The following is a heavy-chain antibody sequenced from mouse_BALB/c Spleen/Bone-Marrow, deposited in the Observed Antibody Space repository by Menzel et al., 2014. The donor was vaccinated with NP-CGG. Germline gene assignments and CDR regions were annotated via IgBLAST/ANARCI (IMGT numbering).Heavy chain of an antibody. V-gene: IGHV5-17*02. Sequence: EVKLVESGGGLVQPGGSRKLSCAASGFTFSNFGMHWVRQAPEKGLEWVAYISGGSSSIYYGDTVKGRFTFSRDNPKNTLFLQMTSLRSEDTAMYFCSRGEDYDGYAMDYWGQGTSITVSS. D-gene: IGHD2-4*01. CDR2: ISGGSSSI. CDR1: GFTFSNFG. J-gene: IGHJ4*01. CDR3: SRGEDYDGYAMDY.